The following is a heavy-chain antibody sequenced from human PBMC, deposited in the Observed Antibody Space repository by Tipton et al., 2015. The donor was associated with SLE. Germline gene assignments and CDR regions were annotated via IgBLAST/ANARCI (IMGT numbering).Heavy chain of an antibody. CDR3: ARQGLFAFDI. CDR2: IRYDGSKT. J-gene: IGHJ3*02. CDR1: GFTFGTYS. Sequence: QLVQSGGGLVQPGGSLRLSCAASGFTFGTYSLSWVRQAPGKGLEWVAFIRYDGSKTYHSDSVKGRITISRDNSKNSLYLQMNSLRAEDTAVYYCARQGLFAFDIWGQGTMVTVSS. V-gene: IGHV3-30*02.